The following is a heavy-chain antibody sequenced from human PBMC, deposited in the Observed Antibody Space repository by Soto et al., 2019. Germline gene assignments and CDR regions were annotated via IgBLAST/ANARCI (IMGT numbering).Heavy chain of an antibody. J-gene: IGHJ1*01. D-gene: IGHD6-13*01. V-gene: IGHV3-9*01. CDR2: ISWNSGSI. CDR1: GFTFDDYA. CDR3: AKDMIAAAGIFQH. Sequence: GGSLRLSYAASGFTFDDYAMHWVRQAPGKGLEWVSGISWNSGSIGYADSVKGRFTISRDNAKNSLYLQMNSLRAEDTALYYCAKDMIAAAGIFQHWGQGTLVTVSS.